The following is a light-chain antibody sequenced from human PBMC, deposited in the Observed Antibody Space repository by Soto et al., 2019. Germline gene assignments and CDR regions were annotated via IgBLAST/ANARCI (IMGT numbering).Light chain of an antibody. V-gene: IGKV1-5*03. CDR3: QHYDTYSPMWT. Sequence: DIQLPQSPSTLSASVGDRITITCRATQSINWLAWYQQEPGKAPKLLIFEASRLESGVPSRFSGSGSGTEFTLTISSLQPDDFGTYYCQHYDTYSPMWTFGQGTKVDIK. J-gene: IGKJ1*01. CDR1: QSINW. CDR2: EAS.